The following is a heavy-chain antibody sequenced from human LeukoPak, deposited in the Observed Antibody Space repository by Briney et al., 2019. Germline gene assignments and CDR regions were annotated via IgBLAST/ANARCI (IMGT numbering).Heavy chain of an antibody. D-gene: IGHD5-12*01. Sequence: PGGSLRLSCAASGFTFSSYAMSWVRQAPGKGLEWVSAISGSGGSTYYADSVKGRFTISRDNSKNTLYLQMNSLRAEDTAVYYCAGERLGYSGYDLVPQTFDYWGQGTLVTVSS. J-gene: IGHJ4*02. V-gene: IGHV3-23*01. CDR3: AGERLGYSGYDLVPQTFDY. CDR2: ISGSGGST. CDR1: GFTFSSYA.